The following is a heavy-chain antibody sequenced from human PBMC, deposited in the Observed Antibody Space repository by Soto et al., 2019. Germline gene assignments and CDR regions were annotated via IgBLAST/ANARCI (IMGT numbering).Heavy chain of an antibody. CDR2: INAGNGNT. CDR1: GYTFTSYA. Sequence: ASVKVSCKASGYTFTSYAMHWVRQAPGQRLEWMGWINAGNGNTKYSQKFQGRVTITRDTSASTAYMELSSLRSEDTAVYYCARGLWFEEPPGVYWGQGTLVTVSS. CDR3: ARGLWFEEPPGVY. V-gene: IGHV1-3*01. J-gene: IGHJ4*02. D-gene: IGHD3-10*01.